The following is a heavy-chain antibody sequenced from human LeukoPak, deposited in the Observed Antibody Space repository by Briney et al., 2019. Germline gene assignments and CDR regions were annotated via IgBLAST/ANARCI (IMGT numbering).Heavy chain of an antibody. V-gene: IGHV4-30-2*01. J-gene: IGHJ5*02. CDR2: IYHSGST. Sequence: PSQTLSLTCTVSGGSISSGGYYWSWIRQPPGKGLEWIGYIYHSGSTYYNPSLKSRVTISVDRSKNQFSLKLSSVTAADTAVYYCARWRVSSSRGNWFDPWGQGTLVTVSS. CDR1: GGSISSGGYY. D-gene: IGHD6-6*01. CDR3: ARWRVSSSRGNWFDP.